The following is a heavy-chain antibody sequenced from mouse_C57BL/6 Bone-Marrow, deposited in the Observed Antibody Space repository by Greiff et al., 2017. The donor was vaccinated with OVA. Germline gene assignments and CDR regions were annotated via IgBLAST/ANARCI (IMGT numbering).Heavy chain of an antibody. Sequence: QVQLQQSGAELARPGASVKLSCKASGYTFTSYGISWVKQRTGQGLEWIGEIYPRSGNTNYNEKFKGKATLTADKSSSTAYMELRSLTSEDSAVYVYARSYGSSHWYFDVWGTGTTVTVSS. CDR3: ARSYGSSHWYFDV. CDR1: GYTFTSYG. J-gene: IGHJ1*03. CDR2: IYPRSGNT. D-gene: IGHD1-1*01. V-gene: IGHV1-81*01.